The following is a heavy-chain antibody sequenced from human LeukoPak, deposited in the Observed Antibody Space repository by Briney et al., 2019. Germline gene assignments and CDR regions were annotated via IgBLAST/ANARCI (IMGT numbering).Heavy chain of an antibody. D-gene: IGHD5-18*01. CDR1: GFTFSSYE. V-gene: IGHV3-48*03. Sequence: GGSLRLSCAASGFTFSSYEMNWVRQAPGKGLEWVSYISSSGSTIHYADSVKGRFTISRDNSKNTLYLQMNSLRAEDTAVYYCAREESYDTDYWGQGTLVTVSS. CDR3: AREESYDTDY. J-gene: IGHJ4*02. CDR2: ISSSGSTI.